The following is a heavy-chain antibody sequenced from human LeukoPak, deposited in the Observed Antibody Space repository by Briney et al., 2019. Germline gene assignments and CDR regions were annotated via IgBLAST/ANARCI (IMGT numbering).Heavy chain of an antibody. V-gene: IGHV1-69*05. CDR3: ARDGRGYSYGEFDFDY. D-gene: IGHD5-18*01. CDR1: GYTFTSYY. J-gene: IGHJ4*02. CDR2: IIPIFGTA. Sequence: GASVKVSCKASGYTFTSYYMHWVRQAPGQGLEWMGRIIPIFGTANYAQKFQGRVTITTDESTSTAYMELSSLRSEDTAVYYCARDGRGYSYGEFDFDYWGQGTLVTVSS.